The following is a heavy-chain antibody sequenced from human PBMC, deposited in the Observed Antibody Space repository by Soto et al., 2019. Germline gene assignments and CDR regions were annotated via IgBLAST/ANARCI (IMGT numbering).Heavy chain of an antibody. V-gene: IGHV4-34*01. J-gene: IGHJ4*02. D-gene: IGHD3-22*01. Sequence: SEPLSLTCAVYGGSFSGDYWSWIRQPPGKGLEWIGEINHSGSTNYNPSLKSRVTISVDTSKNQFSLKLSSVTAADTAVYYCAGFVLVVASFDYWGQGTLVTVSS. CDR3: AGFVLVVASFDY. CDR2: INHSGST. CDR1: GGSFSGDY.